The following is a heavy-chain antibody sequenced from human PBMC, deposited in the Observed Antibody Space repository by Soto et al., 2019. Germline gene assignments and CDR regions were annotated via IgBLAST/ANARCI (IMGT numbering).Heavy chain of an antibody. Sequence: QVQLQQWGAGLLKPSETLSLTCAVYGGSFSAYYWSWIRQPPGKGLEWIGEINHSGKTNYNPSLKSRVTISVDTSKNQFSLKLSSVTAADTAVYYCATLKGSGYHYYGMDVWGQGTTVTVSS. V-gene: IGHV4-34*01. CDR2: INHSGKT. J-gene: IGHJ6*02. D-gene: IGHD6-25*01. CDR1: GGSFSAYY. CDR3: ATLKGSGYHYYGMDV.